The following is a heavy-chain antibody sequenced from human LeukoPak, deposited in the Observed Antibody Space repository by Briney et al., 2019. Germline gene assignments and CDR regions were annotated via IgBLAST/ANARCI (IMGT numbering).Heavy chain of an antibody. D-gene: IGHD3-22*01. J-gene: IGHJ4*02. CDR3: ARARKAYDSSGYAKKTLGGYYFDY. CDR2: INHSGST. CDR1: GYSISSGYY. Sequence: SETLSLTCTVSGYSISSGYYWGWIRQPPGKGLEWIGEINHSGSTNYNPSLKSRVTISVDTSKNQFSLKLSSVTAADTAVYYCARARKAYDSSGYAKKTLGGYYFDYWGQGTLVTVSS. V-gene: IGHV4-38-2*02.